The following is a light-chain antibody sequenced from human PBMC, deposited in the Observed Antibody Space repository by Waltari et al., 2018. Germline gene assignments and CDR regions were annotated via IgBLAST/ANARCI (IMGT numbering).Light chain of an antibody. V-gene: IGLV3-1*01. J-gene: IGLJ1*01. CDR2: QDS. CDR1: KLGDKY. Sequence: SYELTQPPSVSVSPGQTASITCSGDKLGDKYACWYQQKPGQSPVLVIYQDSKRPSGIPGRFSGSNPGNTATLTISGTQAMDEADYYCQAWDSSTASYVFGTGTKVTVL. CDR3: QAWDSSTASYV.